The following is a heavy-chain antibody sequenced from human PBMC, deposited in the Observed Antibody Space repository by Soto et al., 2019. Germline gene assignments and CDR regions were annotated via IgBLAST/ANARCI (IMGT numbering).Heavy chain of an antibody. V-gene: IGHV3-30*18. Sequence: QVQVVESGGGVVQPGRSLRLSCAASGFTFSIYGMHWVRQAPGKGLEWVAVISYDGSNQYYGGSVKGRFTISRDNSKNMVFLQMNSLGAEDTAVYYCAKESQRGTAYGMDVWGQGTTVTVSS. J-gene: IGHJ6*02. CDR2: ISYDGSNQ. CDR3: AKESQRGTAYGMDV. CDR1: GFTFSIYG. D-gene: IGHD5-18*01.